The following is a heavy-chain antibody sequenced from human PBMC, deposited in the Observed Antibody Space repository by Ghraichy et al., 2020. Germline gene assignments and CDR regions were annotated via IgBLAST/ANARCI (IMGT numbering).Heavy chain of an antibody. CDR3: ARHGVVVAAHFDY. CDR2: IYYSGST. J-gene: IGHJ4*02. Sequence: SETLSLTCTVSGGSISSSSYYWGWIRQPPGKGLEWIGSIYYSGSTYYNPSLKSRVTISVDTSKNQFSLKLSSVTAADTAVYYCARHGVVVAAHFDYWGQGTLVTVSS. V-gene: IGHV4-39*01. D-gene: IGHD2-15*01. CDR1: GGSISSSSYY.